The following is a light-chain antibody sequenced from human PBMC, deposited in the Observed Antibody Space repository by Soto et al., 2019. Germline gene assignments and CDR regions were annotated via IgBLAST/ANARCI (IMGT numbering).Light chain of an antibody. J-gene: IGKJ1*01. CDR1: QNIRFN. CDR2: AAS. CDR3: HQYDNWPGA. Sequence: EIVMTQSPAILSVSPGERATLSCRASQNIRFNLAWYQQTPGQAPRLLISAASTRATGIPARFSCSGSGTAFTLTISSLQSEDFAIEYCHQYDNWPGAFGQGTRLDIK. V-gene: IGKV3-15*01.